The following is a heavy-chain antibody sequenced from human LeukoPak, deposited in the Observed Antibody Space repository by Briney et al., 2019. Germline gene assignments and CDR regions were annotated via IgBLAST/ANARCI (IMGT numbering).Heavy chain of an antibody. CDR3: ARDGRVDPAKAFDI. Sequence: SETLSLTCAVYGGSFSGYYWSRIRQPPGKGLEWIGEINHSGSTNYNPSLKSRVTISVDTSKNQFSLKLSSVTAADTAVYYCARDGRVDPAKAFDIWGQGTMVTVSS. D-gene: IGHD1-26*01. CDR1: GGSFSGYY. V-gene: IGHV4-34*01. CDR2: INHSGST. J-gene: IGHJ3*02.